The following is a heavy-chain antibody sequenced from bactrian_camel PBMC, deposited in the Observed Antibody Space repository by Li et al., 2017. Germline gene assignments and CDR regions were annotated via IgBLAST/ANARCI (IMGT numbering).Heavy chain of an antibody. V-gene: IGHV3S40*01. J-gene: IGHJ4*01. Sequence: DVQLVESGGGSVQAGGSLRLSCVATGYDYRSQCMAWFRQVPGKEREGVAAIVTGGRSTGHTDYADSVKGRFTIAQDNAKNTVYLQMSGLKPEDTAMYYCAAGSRFGGGWYRSGSYVYWGQGTQVTVS. CDR1: GYDYRSQC. CDR3: AAGSRFGGGWYRSGSYVY. D-gene: IGHD6*01. CDR2: IVTGGRST.